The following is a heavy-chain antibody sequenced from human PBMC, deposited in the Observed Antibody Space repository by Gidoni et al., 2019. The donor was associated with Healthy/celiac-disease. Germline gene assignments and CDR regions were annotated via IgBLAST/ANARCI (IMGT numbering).Heavy chain of an antibody. CDR3: ARGGYYDFWSGYYYYGMDV. Sequence: QVQLVESGGGVVQPGRSLRLSCAASGLTFSSYAMHWVRQAPGKGREWVAVISYDGSNKYYADSVKGRFTISRDNSKNTLYLQMNSLRAEDTAVYYCARGGYYDFWSGYYYYGMDVWGQGTTVTVSS. V-gene: IGHV3-30-3*01. D-gene: IGHD3-3*01. CDR1: GLTFSSYA. CDR2: ISYDGSNK. J-gene: IGHJ6*02.